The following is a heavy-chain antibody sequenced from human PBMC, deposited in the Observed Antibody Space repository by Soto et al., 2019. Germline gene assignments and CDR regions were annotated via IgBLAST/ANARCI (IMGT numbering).Heavy chain of an antibody. CDR2: IKDGGRT. Sequence: QVQLQQWGAGLLKPSETLSLNCAVNGGSLSGYYWSWIRQPPGKGLEWIGEIKDGGRTNYSPSLKSRATISSDTSNNQFSLRLYSVTAADTGVYYRARGQEGVVATHWDQGTLVTVSS. V-gene: IGHV4-34*01. CDR3: ARGQEGVVATH. D-gene: IGHD5-12*01. J-gene: IGHJ4*02. CDR1: GGSLSGYY.